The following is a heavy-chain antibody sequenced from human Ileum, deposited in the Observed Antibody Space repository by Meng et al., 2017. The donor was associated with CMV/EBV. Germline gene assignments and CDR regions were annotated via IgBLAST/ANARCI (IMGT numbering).Heavy chain of an antibody. CDR2: TYYRSKWYN. Sequence: VSSTRASCTWIRRSPSRGLEWLGRTYYRSKWYNDYALSVESRITINPDTSKNQFSLQLNSVSPEDTAVYYCARAICSGGSCYLDYWGRGTLVTVSS. V-gene: IGHV6-1*01. D-gene: IGHD2-15*01. CDR1: VSSTRAS. CDR3: ARAICSGGSCYLDY. J-gene: IGHJ4*02.